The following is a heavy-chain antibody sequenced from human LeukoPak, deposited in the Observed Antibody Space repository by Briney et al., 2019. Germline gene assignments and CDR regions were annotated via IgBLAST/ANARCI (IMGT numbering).Heavy chain of an antibody. CDR3: ARAFTWDYDRGYFNN. J-gene: IGHJ4*02. Sequence: EVQLLESGGGLVQPGGSLRLSCAASGFTFSSYAMSWVRQAPGKGLEWVSAISGSGGSTYYADSVKGRFTISRDNSKNTLYMQMNSLRVEDTAVYYCARAFTWDYDRGYFNNWGQGTLVTVSS. V-gene: IGHV3-23*01. CDR1: GFTFSSYA. D-gene: IGHD3-22*01. CDR2: ISGSGGST.